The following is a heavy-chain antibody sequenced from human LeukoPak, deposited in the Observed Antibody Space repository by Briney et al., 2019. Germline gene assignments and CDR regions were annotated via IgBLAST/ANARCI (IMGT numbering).Heavy chain of an antibody. CDR3: SRGTRSITILGVVIGDAFDI. J-gene: IGHJ3*02. V-gene: IGHV1-8*01. D-gene: IGHD3-3*01. CDR1: GYTFTSYD. CDR2: MNPNSGNT. Sequence: ASVKVSCKASGYTFTSYDINGVRQATGQGLEWMGWMNPNSGNTGYAQKFQGRVTMTRNTSISTAYMELSSLRSEDTAVYYCSRGTRSITILGVVIGDAFDIWGQGTMVTVSA.